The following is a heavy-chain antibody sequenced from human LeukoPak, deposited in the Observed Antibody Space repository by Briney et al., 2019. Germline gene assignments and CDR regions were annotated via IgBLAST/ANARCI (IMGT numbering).Heavy chain of an antibody. CDR2: IYYSGST. CDR1: GGSVSSGSYY. CDR3: ARAPLYYYSMDV. V-gene: IGHV4-61*01. Sequence: SETLSLTCTVSGGSVSSGSYYWSWIRQPPGKGLEWIGYIYYSGSTNYNPSLKSRVTISVDTSKNQFSLKLSSVTAADTAVYYCARAPLYYYSMDVWGQGTTVTVSS. J-gene: IGHJ6*02.